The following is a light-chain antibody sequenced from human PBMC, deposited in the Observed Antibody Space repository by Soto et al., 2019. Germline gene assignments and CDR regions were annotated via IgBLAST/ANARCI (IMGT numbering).Light chain of an antibody. CDR2: WAS. CDR1: QSVLYSSNNKNY. CDR3: LQINSYPYT. Sequence: DIVMTQSPDSLAVSLGERATINCKSSQSVLYSSNNKNYLAWYQQKPGQPPKLLIYWASTRESGVPDRFSGSGSGTDFTLTISSLQAEDVAVYYCLQINSYPYTFGQGTKLEIK. J-gene: IGKJ2*01. V-gene: IGKV4-1*01.